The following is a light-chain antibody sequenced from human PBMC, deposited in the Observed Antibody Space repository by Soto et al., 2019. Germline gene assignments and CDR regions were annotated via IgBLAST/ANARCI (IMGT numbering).Light chain of an antibody. CDR2: ATS. CDR1: RNIYTY. V-gene: IGKV1-39*01. CDR3: HQTFTPPLT. J-gene: IGKJ4*01. Sequence: DIQMAQSPSSLSASVGDRVTITCRASRNIYTYLSWYQQKAGKAPKLLIFATSTLQSGVPSRFSGSGSGTDLTLTISSLQPEDFGTYYCHQTFTPPLTFGGGTKVDIX.